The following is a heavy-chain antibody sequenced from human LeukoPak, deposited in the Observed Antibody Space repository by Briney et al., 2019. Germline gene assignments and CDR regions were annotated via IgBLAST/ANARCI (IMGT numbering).Heavy chain of an antibody. CDR1: SGSFSGYY. Sequence: PSETLSLTCAVYSGSFSGYYWSWIRQPPGKGLEWIGYIYYSGSTYYNPSLKSRVTISVDTSKNQFSLKLSSVTAADTAVYYCAREKTTVTTRSFDYWGQGTLVTVSS. D-gene: IGHD4-11*01. CDR2: IYYSGST. V-gene: IGHV4-34*09. J-gene: IGHJ4*02. CDR3: AREKTTVTTRSFDY.